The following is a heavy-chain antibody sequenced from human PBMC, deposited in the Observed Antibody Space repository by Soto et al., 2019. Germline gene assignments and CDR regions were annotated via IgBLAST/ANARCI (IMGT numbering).Heavy chain of an antibody. Sequence: QVQLVQSGAEVKKPGASVKVSCKASGYTFNNYAMHWVRQAPGQRLEWMGWINAGNGNTKYSQKFQGRVTITRDTSASTAYMELSSLRYEDTAVYYCARGPLLWGDVWGQGTTVTVSS. D-gene: IGHD3-10*01. CDR1: GYTFNNYA. V-gene: IGHV1-3*01. J-gene: IGHJ6*02. CDR3: ARGPLLWGDV. CDR2: INAGNGNT.